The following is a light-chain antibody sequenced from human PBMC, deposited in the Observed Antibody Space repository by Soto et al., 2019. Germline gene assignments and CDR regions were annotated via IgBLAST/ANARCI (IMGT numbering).Light chain of an antibody. V-gene: IGLV2-18*02. CDR3: SSYVSTSAVV. CDR1: SSDVGTYNR. CDR2: EVS. Sequence: QSALTQPPSVSGSPGQSVTISCTGTSSDVGTYNRVYWYQQPPGAAPKLMIYEVSNRPSGVPDRFSGSKSGNTASLTISGLQAEDDADYYCSSYVSTSAVVFGGGTKLTVL. J-gene: IGLJ3*02.